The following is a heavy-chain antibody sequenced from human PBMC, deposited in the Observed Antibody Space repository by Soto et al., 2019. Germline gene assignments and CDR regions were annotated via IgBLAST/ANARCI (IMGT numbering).Heavy chain of an antibody. V-gene: IGHV1-69*04. CDR3: ARDYKDRSRSRWFDP. J-gene: IGHJ5*02. Sequence: SVKVSCKASGGTFSSYTISWVRQAPGQGLEWMGRIIPILGIANYAQKFQGRVTITADKSTSTAYMELSSLRSEDTAVYYCARDYKDRSRSRWFDPWGKGTLGTVSS. CDR2: IIPILGIA. D-gene: IGHD3-22*01. CDR1: GGTFSSYT.